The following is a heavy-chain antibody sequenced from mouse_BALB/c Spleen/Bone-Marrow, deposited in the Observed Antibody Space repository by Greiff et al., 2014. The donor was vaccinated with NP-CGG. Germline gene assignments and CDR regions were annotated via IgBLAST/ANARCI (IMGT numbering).Heavy chain of an antibody. J-gene: IGHJ4*01. D-gene: IGHD2-12*01. CDR2: INPSNGGT. Sequence: VQLQQSGAELVKPGASVKLSCKASGYTFTSYYMCWVKQRPGQGLEWIGEINPSNGGTNFSEKFKSKATLTVDKSSSTAYMSLSSLTSEDSAVYYCTRSRRAMDHWGQGTSVTVSS. V-gene: IGHV1S81*02. CDR1: GYTFTSYY. CDR3: TRSRRAMDH.